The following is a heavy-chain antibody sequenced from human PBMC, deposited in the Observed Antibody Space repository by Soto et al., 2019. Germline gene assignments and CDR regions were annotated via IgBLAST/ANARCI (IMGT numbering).Heavy chain of an antibody. Sequence: SVKVSCKASGGTFSSYAISWVRQAPGEGLEWMGGIIPIFGTANYAQKFQGRVTITADESTSTAYMELSSLRSEDTAVYYCARSYDFWSGHTLYYYYGMDVWGQGTTVTVSS. V-gene: IGHV1-69*13. CDR3: ARSYDFWSGHTLYYYYGMDV. J-gene: IGHJ6*02. D-gene: IGHD3-3*01. CDR2: IIPIFGTA. CDR1: GGTFSSYA.